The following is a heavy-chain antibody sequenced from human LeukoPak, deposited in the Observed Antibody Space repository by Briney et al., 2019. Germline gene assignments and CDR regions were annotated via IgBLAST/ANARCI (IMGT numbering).Heavy chain of an antibody. D-gene: IGHD1-26*01. J-gene: IGHJ4*02. CDR1: GFSFSNYA. Sequence: GGSPRLSCAASGFSFSNYAMNWVRQAPGKGLEWVSAITAGGSTYYADPVKGRFTISRDNSKNTLYLQMNSLRAEDTAIYYCARDKIVGATKNDYWGQGILVTVSS. CDR2: ITAGGST. CDR3: ARDKIVGATKNDY. V-gene: IGHV3-23*01.